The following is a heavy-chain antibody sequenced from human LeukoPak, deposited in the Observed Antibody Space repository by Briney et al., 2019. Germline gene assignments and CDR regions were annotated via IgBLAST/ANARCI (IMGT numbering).Heavy chain of an antibody. CDR3: ARALGDCYFDY. V-gene: IGHV3-48*03. Sequence: GGSLRLSCAASGFTFRSYEMNWVRQAPGKGPEWVSYISSSGSTIYYADSVRGRFTISRDNAKNSLFLQMNSLRADDTAVYYCARALGDCYFDYWGQGTLVTVSS. CDR1: GFTFRSYE. CDR2: ISSSGSTI. D-gene: IGHD2-21*02. J-gene: IGHJ4*02.